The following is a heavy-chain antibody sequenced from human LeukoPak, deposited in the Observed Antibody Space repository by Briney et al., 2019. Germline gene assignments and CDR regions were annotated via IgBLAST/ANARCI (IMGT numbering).Heavy chain of an antibody. V-gene: IGHV3-74*01. CDR1: GFTVSSNY. CDR3: ARDLTGAVFDF. Sequence: GGSLRLSCAASGFTVSSNYMSWVRQAPGKGLVCVSRITSDGSITSYADSVRGRFTISRDNAKNTVYLQMNSLRAEDTAVYYCARDLTGAVFDFWGQGTLVTVSS. J-gene: IGHJ4*02. CDR2: ITSDGSIT. D-gene: IGHD1-26*01.